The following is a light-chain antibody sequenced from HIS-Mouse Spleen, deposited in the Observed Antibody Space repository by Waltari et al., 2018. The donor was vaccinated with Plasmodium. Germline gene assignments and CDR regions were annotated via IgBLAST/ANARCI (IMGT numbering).Light chain of an antibody. CDR3: QQYNSYSWT. CDR1: QSIRSW. V-gene: IGKV1-5*03. CDR2: KAS. J-gene: IGKJ1*01. Sequence: DIQMTQSPPTLPASAGDRVTITCRASQSIRSWLAWYQQKPGKAPKLLIYKASSLESGVPSRFSGSGSGTEFTLTISSLQPDDFATYYCQQYNSYSWTFGQGTKVEIK.